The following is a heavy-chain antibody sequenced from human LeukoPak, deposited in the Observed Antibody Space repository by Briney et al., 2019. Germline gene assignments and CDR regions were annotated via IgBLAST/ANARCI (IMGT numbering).Heavy chain of an antibody. V-gene: IGHV3-11*01. Sequence: GGSLRLSCAASGFTFSDYYMSWIRQAPGKGLEWVSYISSSGSTIYYADSVKGRFTITRDNAKNSLYLQMNSLRAEDTAVYYCARDLSLYCSGGSCYSLNYWGQGTLVTVSS. CDR3: ARDLSLYCSGGSCYSLNY. J-gene: IGHJ4*02. D-gene: IGHD2-15*01. CDR2: ISSSGSTI. CDR1: GFTFSDYY.